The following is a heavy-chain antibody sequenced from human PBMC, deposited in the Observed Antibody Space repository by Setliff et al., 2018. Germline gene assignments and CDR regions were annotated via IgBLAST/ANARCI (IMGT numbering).Heavy chain of an antibody. Sequence: SVKVSCKASGGTFSNFDISWVRQAPGQGLEWMGGTIPIFGTTDYAQKFQGRVTITTDESTAYMELTSLRSEDSAIYYCALTIQSGDFRTQYFDPWGQGTLVTVSS. J-gene: IGHJ5*02. D-gene: IGHD1-26*01. V-gene: IGHV1-69*05. CDR1: GGTFSNFD. CDR3: ALTIQSGDFRTQYFDP. CDR2: TIPIFGTT.